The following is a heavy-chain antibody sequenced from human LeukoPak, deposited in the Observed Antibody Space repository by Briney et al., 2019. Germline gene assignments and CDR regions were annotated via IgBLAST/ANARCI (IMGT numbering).Heavy chain of an antibody. D-gene: IGHD3-9*01. V-gene: IGHV4-39*01. CDR3: ARTLRYFDWLPAGETDY. Sequence: PSETLSLTCTVSDDSITIYYWGWIRQPPGKGLEWIGSMSYSGSTFYNPSLKSRVTISVDTSKNQFSLRLSSVTAADTAVYYCARTLRYFDWLPAGETDYWGQGTLVTVSS. J-gene: IGHJ4*02. CDR2: MSYSGST. CDR1: DDSITIYY.